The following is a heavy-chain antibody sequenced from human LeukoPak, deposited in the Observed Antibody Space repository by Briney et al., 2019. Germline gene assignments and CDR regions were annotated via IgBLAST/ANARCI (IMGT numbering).Heavy chain of an antibody. D-gene: IGHD1-7*01. CDR1: GFTFSSYE. V-gene: IGHV3-48*03. CDR2: ISSSGNTI. J-gene: IGHJ4*02. CDR3: ARFRNYLVDY. Sequence: AGGSLRLSCAASGFTFSSYEMNWVRQTPGKGLECVSFISSSGNTIYYADSVKGRFTISRDNAKSSLYLQMNSLRAEDTAVYYCARFRNYLVDYWGQGTLVTVSS.